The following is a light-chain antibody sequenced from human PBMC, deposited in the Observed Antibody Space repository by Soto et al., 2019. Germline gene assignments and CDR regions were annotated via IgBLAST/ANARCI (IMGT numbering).Light chain of an antibody. Sequence: VLMMTTGTLSLSPEERATRSCRASQSVSSSYLAWYQQKPGQAPRLLIFGASSRATGIADRFSGSGSGTEFTLTISRLEPEDSAVYYCQQYGSSPSTFGRGTNVDIK. CDR2: GAS. CDR1: QSVSSSY. CDR3: QQYGSSPST. J-gene: IGKJ1*01. V-gene: IGKV3-20*01.